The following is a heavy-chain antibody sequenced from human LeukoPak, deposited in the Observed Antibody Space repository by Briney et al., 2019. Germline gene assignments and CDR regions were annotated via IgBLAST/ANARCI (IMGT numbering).Heavy chain of an antibody. CDR2: IHTSGST. CDR3: ARDRYYYDSSGYSRFDY. V-gene: IGHV4-4*07. CDR1: GVSISSYY. J-gene: IGHJ4*02. Sequence: PSETLSLTCSVSGVSISSYYWSWIRQPAGKGLEWIGRIHTSGSTNHNPSLKSRVTMSVDTSKNQFSLKLSSVTAADTAVYYCARDRYYYDSSGYSRFDYWGQGTLVTVSS. D-gene: IGHD3-22*01.